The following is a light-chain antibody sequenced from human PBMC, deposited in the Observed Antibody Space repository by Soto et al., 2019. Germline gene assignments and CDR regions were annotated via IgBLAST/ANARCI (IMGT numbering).Light chain of an antibody. CDR1: RPININ. Sequence: EIVMTQSPALLSMAPGERATLSCRASRPININLAWYQQMPGQAPRVLIYAASTRATGIPARFSGSGSGTEFTLTISNLQSEDFAVYYCQQYNNWPRTFGQGTKVDIK. V-gene: IGKV3-15*01. J-gene: IGKJ1*01. CDR2: AAS. CDR3: QQYNNWPRT.